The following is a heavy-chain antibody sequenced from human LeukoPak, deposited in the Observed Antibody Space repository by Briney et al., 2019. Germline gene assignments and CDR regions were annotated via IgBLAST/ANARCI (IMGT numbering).Heavy chain of an antibody. J-gene: IGHJ4*02. D-gene: IGHD1-26*01. CDR1: GFTFSSYG. V-gene: IGHV3-30*02. CDR2: IRYDGSNK. Sequence: GGSLRLSCAASGFTFSSYGMYWVRQAPGKGLEWVAFIRYDGSNKYYADSVKGRFTISRDNAKNSLYLQMNSLRAEDTAVYYCARSWGEWELLRGSVWFDYWGQGTLVTVSS. CDR3: ARSWGEWELLRGSVWFDY.